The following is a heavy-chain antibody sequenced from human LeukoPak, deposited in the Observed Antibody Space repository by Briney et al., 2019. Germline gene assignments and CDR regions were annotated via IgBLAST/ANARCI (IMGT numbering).Heavy chain of an antibody. V-gene: IGHV3-33*01. Sequence: GGSLRLSCAASGFTFSSYGMHWVRQAPGKGLERVAVIWYDGSNKFYADSVKGRLTISRDNSKNTLYLQMNSLRVEDTAVYYCARDGQRYNSGWPPDYWGQGTLVTVSS. CDR2: IWYDGSNK. J-gene: IGHJ4*02. CDR3: ARDGQRYNSGWPPDY. D-gene: IGHD6-19*01. CDR1: GFTFSSYG.